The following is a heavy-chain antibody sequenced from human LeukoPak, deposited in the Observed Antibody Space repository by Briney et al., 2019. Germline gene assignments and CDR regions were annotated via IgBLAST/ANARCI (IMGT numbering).Heavy chain of an antibody. CDR3: ARGPGSRGIFDY. J-gene: IGHJ4*02. CDR2: LHRDGSV. Sequence: PGGSLRLSCAASGFTVSDNNMIWVRQAPGKGLEWVSTLHRDGSVRYADSVNGRFTISRDDSKNTLYLQMNSLRAEDTAVYYCARGPGSRGIFDYWGQGTLVTVSS. V-gene: IGHV3-53*01. CDR1: GFTVSDNN. D-gene: IGHD3-10*01.